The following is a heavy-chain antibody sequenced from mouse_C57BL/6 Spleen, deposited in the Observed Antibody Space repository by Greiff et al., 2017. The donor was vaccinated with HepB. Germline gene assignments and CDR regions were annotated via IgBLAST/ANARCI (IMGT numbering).Heavy chain of an antibody. J-gene: IGHJ3*01. CDR1: GYTFTDYY. CDR2: INPNNGGT. D-gene: IGHD1-1*01. V-gene: IGHV1-26*01. CDR3: ARREYYYGSSPWFAY. Sequence: VQLQQSGPELVKPGASVKISCKASGYTFTDYYMNWVKQSHGKSLEWIGDINPNNGGTSYNQKFKGKATLTVDKSSSTAYMELRSLTSEDSAVYYCARREYYYGSSPWFAYWGQGTLVTVSA.